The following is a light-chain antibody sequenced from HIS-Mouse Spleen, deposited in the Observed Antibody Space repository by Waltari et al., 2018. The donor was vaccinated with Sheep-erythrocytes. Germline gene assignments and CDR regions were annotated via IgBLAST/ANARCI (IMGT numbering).Light chain of an antibody. J-gene: IGLJ3*02. CDR2: DVS. CDR1: SSDVGGYTY. CDR3: CSYAGSYTLV. V-gene: IGLV2-11*01. Sequence: QSALTQPRSVSGSPGQSVTTSCSGTSSDVGGYTYVSWYQHHPGKAPKLMIYDVSKRPSGVPDRFSGSKSGNTASLTISGLQAEDEADYYCCSYAGSYTLVFGGGTKLTVL.